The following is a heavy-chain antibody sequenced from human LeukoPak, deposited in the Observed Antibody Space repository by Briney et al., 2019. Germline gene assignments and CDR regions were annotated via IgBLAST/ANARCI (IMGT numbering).Heavy chain of an antibody. J-gene: IGHJ3*02. CDR3: ARVPVVVTAMGAFDI. D-gene: IGHD2-21*02. Sequence: TLSLTCTVSGGSISSGGYYWSWIRQHPGKGLEWIGYIYYSGSTYYTPSLKSRVTISVDTSKNQFSLKLSSVTAADTAVYCCARVPVVVTAMGAFDIWGQGTMVTVSS. CDR1: GGSISSGGYY. V-gene: IGHV4-31*03. CDR2: IYYSGST.